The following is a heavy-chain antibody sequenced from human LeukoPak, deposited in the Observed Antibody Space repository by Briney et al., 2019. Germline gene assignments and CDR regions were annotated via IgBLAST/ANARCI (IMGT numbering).Heavy chain of an antibody. J-gene: IGHJ6*03. Sequence: GASVKVSCKASGGTFSSYAISWVRQAPGQGLEWMGGIILIFGTANYAQKFQGRVTITTDESTSTAYMELSSLRSEDTAVYYCARGWGGNYQTYYYYYMDVWGKGTTVTVS. CDR1: GGTFSSYA. CDR2: IILIFGTA. D-gene: IGHD4-11*01. CDR3: ARGWGGNYQTYYYYYMDV. V-gene: IGHV1-69*05.